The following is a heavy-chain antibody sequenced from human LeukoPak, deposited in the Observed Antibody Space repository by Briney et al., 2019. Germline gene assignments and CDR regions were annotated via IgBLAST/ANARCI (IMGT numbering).Heavy chain of an antibody. CDR2: IYYSGST. CDR3: ARGDYNWNDIRTWGAFDI. J-gene: IGHJ3*02. D-gene: IGHD1-20*01. Sequence: SETLSLTCTVSGGSVSSGSYYWSWIRQPPGKGLEWIGYIYYSGSTNYNPSLKSRVTISVDTSKNQFSLKLSSATAADTAVYYCARGDYNWNDIRTWGAFDIWGQGTMVTVSS. V-gene: IGHV4-61*01. CDR1: GGSVSSGSYY.